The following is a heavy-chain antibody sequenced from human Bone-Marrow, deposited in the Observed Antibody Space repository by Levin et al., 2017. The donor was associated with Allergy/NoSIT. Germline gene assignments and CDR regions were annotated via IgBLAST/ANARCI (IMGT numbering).Heavy chain of an antibody. CDR2: INTDGSIT. J-gene: IGHJ4*02. CDR1: GFTFSSYW. Sequence: PGGSLRLSCAASGFTFSSYWMHWVRQAPGRGLVWVSRINTDGSITTYADSVKGRLTISRDNAKNTLYLQMNSLRAEDTAVYYGVRDLRGYKGYDSVYWGQGTLVTVSS. V-gene: IGHV3-74*01. D-gene: IGHD5-12*01. CDR3: VRDLRGYKGYDSVY.